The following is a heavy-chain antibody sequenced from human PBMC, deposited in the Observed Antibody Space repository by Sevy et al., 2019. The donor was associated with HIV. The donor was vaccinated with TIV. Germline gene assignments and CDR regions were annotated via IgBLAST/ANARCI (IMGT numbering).Heavy chain of an antibody. CDR2: IKEDGSEK. J-gene: IGHJ4*02. CDR3: ARDAGYCSSTSCYRGDYFDY. V-gene: IGHV3-7*01. Sequence: GGSLRLSCAASGFTFTYAWMSWVRQAPGKGLEWVADIKEDGSEKYYVDSVKGRFTISRDNAKKSLYLQMNNLRAEDTAVYYCARDAGYCSSTSCYRGDYFDYWGQGTLVTVSS. D-gene: IGHD2-2*02. CDR1: GFTFTYAW.